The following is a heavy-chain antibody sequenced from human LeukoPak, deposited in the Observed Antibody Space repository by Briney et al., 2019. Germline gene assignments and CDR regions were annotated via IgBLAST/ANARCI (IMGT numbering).Heavy chain of an antibody. CDR1: GFTFDDYA. J-gene: IGHJ3*02. Sequence: PGRSLRLSCAASGFTFDDYAMHWVRQAPGKGLEWVSGISWNSGSIGYADSVKGRFTISRDNAKNSLYLQMNSLRAEDTALYYCAKDLAVAGTHDAFDIWGQGTMVTVSS. CDR3: AKDLAVAGTHDAFDI. CDR2: ISWNSGSI. V-gene: IGHV3-9*01. D-gene: IGHD6-19*01.